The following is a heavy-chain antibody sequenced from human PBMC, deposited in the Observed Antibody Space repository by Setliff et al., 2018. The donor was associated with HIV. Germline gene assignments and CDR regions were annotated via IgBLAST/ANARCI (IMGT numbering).Heavy chain of an antibody. CDR1: GFSFSNAW. Sequence: PGGSLRLSCAASGFSFSNAWLSWVRQAPGKGLEWVARIKSKVDGETTDHAAPVKGRFTVSRDDSENTLYLQMNSLKTEDTGVYYCTTEGANSPAYHWGQGTLVTVSS. CDR3: TTEGANSPAYH. J-gene: IGHJ5*02. V-gene: IGHV3-15*05. CDR2: IKSKVDGETT.